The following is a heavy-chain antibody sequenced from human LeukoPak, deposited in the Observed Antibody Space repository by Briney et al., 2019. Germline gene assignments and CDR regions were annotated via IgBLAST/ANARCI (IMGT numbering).Heavy chain of an antibody. CDR2: ITSSGDAT. CDR1: GFTFNIYS. Sequence: PGGSLRLSCVASGFTFNIYSMSWVHQAPGKGLEWVSSITSSGDATFYADSVKDHFTISRDNSRSTLYLQMSRLRVEDTAVYYCAKDRPNYHESNGHYYRLNGDSWGQGTLVTVSS. J-gene: IGHJ5*01. V-gene: IGHV3-23*01. D-gene: IGHD3-22*01. CDR3: AKDRPNYHESNGHYYRLNGDS.